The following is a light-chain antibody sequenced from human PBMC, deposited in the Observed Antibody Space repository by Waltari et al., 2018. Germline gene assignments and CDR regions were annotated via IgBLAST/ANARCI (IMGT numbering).Light chain of an antibody. V-gene: IGKV1-39*01. CDR1: ESISSY. J-gene: IGKJ2*01. Sequence: DIEMTQSPSSLSASVGDRVTIICRASESISSYLNWYQQKPGKAPKVLIYSESTLQSGVPLRFSGSRSGTEFTLTISSLQPEDFATYYCQQSYGIPYTFGRGTKVEIK. CDR3: QQSYGIPYT. CDR2: SES.